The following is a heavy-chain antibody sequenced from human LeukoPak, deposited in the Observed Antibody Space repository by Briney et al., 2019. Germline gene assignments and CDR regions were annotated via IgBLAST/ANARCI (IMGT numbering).Heavy chain of an antibody. CDR1: GFIFSSYW. CDR3: ARDAGYGYDRFDY. J-gene: IGHJ4*02. Sequence: GGSLRLSCAASGFIFSSYWMAWVRQAPGKGLEWVANIKEDGSEKNYVDSVKGRFTISRDNAKNSLYLQMNSLRAGDTAVYYRARDAGYGYDRFDYWGQGTQVTVSS. D-gene: IGHD5-18*01. CDR2: IKEDGSEK. V-gene: IGHV3-7*01.